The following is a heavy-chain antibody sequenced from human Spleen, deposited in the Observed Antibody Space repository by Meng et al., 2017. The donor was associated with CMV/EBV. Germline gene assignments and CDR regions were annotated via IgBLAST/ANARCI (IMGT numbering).Heavy chain of an antibody. Sequence: SVNVSCMASGYIFTTYDINWVRQANGQGREGMGWMNPKTGNTGYAQTFQGRVSYTGYTTTNTGYMELISLRSDDTAVYYCARRLGGHKDRRTIYHFDYWGQGTLVTVSS. J-gene: IGHJ4*02. V-gene: IGHV1-8*03. D-gene: IGHD3-16*01. CDR3: ARRLGGHKDRRTIYHFDY. CDR1: GYIFTTYD. CDR2: MNPKTGNT.